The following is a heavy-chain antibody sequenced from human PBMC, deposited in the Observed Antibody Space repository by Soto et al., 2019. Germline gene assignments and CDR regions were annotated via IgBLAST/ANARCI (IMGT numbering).Heavy chain of an antibody. Sequence: SVKVSCKASGGTFSSYAISWVRQAPGQGLEWMGGIIPIFGTANYAQKFQGRVTITADESTSTAYMELSSLRSEDTAVYYCARSLRITMVRGVIPPGGYYYGMDVWGQGTTVTVSS. CDR1: GGTFSSYA. V-gene: IGHV1-69*13. J-gene: IGHJ6*02. CDR2: IIPIFGTA. CDR3: ARSLRITMVRGVIPPGGYYYGMDV. D-gene: IGHD3-10*01.